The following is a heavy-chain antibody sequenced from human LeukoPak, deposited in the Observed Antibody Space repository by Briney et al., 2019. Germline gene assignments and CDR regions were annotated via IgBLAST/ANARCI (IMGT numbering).Heavy chain of an antibody. CDR1: GASIRSDY. CDR2: IYYSATT. Sequence: SETLSLTCIVSGASIRSDYWSWLRQCPGKGLEGMGYIYYSATTHYAPSLERRVSISVDTSKNELSLQLSSVTAADTGVYYCARGAHAYVGFFDPWGQGTLVTVSS. CDR3: ARGAHAYVGFFDP. D-gene: IGHD2-21*01. V-gene: IGHV4-59*01. J-gene: IGHJ5*02.